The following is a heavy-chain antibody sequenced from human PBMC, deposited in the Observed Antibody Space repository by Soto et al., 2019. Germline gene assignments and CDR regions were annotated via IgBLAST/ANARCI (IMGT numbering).Heavy chain of an antibody. CDR1: GDSVSSNSAA. D-gene: IGHD3-22*01. CDR2: TYYRSKWYN. CDR3: ARDLSAVFVSGYYHGHDSFDI. Sequence: SQTLSLTCAISGDSVSSNSAAWNWIRQSPSRGLEWLGRTYYRSKWYNDYAVSVKSRITINPDTSKNQFSLQLNSVTPEDTAVYYCARDLSAVFVSGYYHGHDSFDIWGQGTMVTVAS. J-gene: IGHJ3*02. V-gene: IGHV6-1*01.